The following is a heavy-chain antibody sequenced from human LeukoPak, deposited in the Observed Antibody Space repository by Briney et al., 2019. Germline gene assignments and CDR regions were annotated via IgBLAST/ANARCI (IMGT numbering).Heavy chain of an antibody. CDR3: ARDRIEGDYAFDI. V-gene: IGHV1-69*13. CDR2: IIPIFGTA. D-gene: IGHD1-26*01. CDR1: GGTFSSYA. J-gene: IGHJ3*02. Sequence: WASVKVSCKASGGTFSSYAISWVRQAPGQGLVWMGGIIPIFGTANYAQKFQGRVTITADESTSTAYMELSSLRSEDTAVYYCARDRIEGDYAFDIWGQGTMVTVSS.